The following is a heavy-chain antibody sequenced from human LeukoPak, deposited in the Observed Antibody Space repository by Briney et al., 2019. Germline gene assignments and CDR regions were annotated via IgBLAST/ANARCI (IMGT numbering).Heavy chain of an antibody. J-gene: IGHJ4*02. V-gene: IGHV3-23*01. CDR3: AKVLTLLGYCSSTSCYEPIDY. D-gene: IGHD2-2*01. CDR1: GFTFSSYA. Sequence: GGSLRLSCAASGFTFSSYAMSWVRQAPGKGLEWVSAISGSGGSTYYADSVKGRFTISRDNSKNTLYLQMNSLRAKDTAVHYCAKVLTLLGYCSSTSCYEPIDYWGQGTLVTVSS. CDR2: ISGSGGST.